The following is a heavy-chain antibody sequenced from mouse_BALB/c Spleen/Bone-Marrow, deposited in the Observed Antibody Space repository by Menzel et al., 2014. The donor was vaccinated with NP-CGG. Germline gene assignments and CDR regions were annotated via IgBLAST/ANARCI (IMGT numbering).Heavy chain of an antibody. J-gene: IGHJ3*01. Sequence: QVQLKQSGAELAKPGASVKMSCKASGYTFTNCWMHRVKQRPGQGLEWIGYINPSTGYTEYNQKFKDKATLTADKSSSTAYMQLSSLTSEDSSVFYCTRRAYGGSYGFAYWGQGTLVTVSA. CDR3: TRRAYGGSYGFAY. V-gene: IGHV1-7*01. CDR2: INPSTGYT. D-gene: IGHD1-1*01. CDR1: GYTFTNCW.